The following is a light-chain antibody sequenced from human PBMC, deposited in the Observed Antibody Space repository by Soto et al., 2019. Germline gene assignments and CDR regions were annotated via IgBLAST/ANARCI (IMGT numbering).Light chain of an antibody. Sequence: EIVLTQSPGTLSLSPGERATLSCRASQSVSSSYLAWYQQKPGPAPRLLIYGASSRATGIPDRFSGSGSGTDFPLTISRLEPEDFAVYYCQQYGSSPWTFGQGTKVEMK. CDR2: GAS. CDR1: QSVSSSY. CDR3: QQYGSSPWT. J-gene: IGKJ1*01. V-gene: IGKV3-20*01.